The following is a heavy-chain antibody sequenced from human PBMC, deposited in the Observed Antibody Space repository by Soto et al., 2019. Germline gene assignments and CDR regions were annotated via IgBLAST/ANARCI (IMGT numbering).Heavy chain of an antibody. D-gene: IGHD2-8*02. V-gene: IGHV3-23*01. Sequence: EVHLLESGGDLVQPGGSLRLSCTASGLTFSTYAMSWVRQAPGKGLEWVSAIGGSGTGGRTYYADSVKGRFTISRDNSKNTVYLQMKSLTADDTAVYYSARSAGGVDGDNAYYYGMDALCQGTTVTVSS. CDR3: ARSAGGVDGDNAYYYGMDA. J-gene: IGHJ6*02. CDR1: GLTFSTYA. CDR2: IGGSGTGGRT.